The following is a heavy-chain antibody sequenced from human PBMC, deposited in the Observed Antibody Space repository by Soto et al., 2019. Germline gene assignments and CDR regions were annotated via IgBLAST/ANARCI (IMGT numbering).Heavy chain of an antibody. D-gene: IGHD2-21*01. CDR3: AKFPGGGG. CDR1: GFTFSNYE. CDR2: ISISADSI. V-gene: IGHV3-48*03. J-gene: IGHJ4*02. Sequence: EVNLVESGGGLVQPGGSLRLSCAASGFTFSNYEFNWVRQAPGKGLEWVSYISISADSIYYADSVKGRFTISRDNAKNSLYLQMNSRGAEDTAFFYCAKFPGGGGWGQGTLVTVSS.